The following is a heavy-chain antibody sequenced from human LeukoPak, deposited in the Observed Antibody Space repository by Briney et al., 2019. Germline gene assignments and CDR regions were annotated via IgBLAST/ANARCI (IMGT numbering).Heavy chain of an antibody. Sequence: GGSLRLSCAASGFTFSNAWMSWVRQAPGKGLEWVGRIKSKTDGGTTDYAAPVKGRFSISRDDSKNTLNLQMSSLRVEDTAVYYCTRRPYSSSWYYFDYWGQGTLVTVSS. V-gene: IGHV3-15*01. D-gene: IGHD6-13*01. CDR3: TRRPYSSSWYYFDY. CDR2: IKSKTDGGTT. CDR1: GFTFSNAW. J-gene: IGHJ4*02.